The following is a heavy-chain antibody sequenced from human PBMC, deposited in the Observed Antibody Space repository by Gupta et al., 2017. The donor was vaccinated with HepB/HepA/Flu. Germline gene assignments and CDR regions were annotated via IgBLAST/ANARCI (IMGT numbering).Heavy chain of an antibody. Sequence: QVQLVQSGAEVKKPGASVKVSCKASGYTFTSYDINWVQQATGQGLEGMGGMNPNTGNTGYAQKGQGRVTMTRSNSISTADRELNRLTSEETAVYYCAIPPGRGGGDYGGIEGGQGTMVTVSS. V-gene: IGHV1-8*01. J-gene: IGHJ4*02. CDR2: MNPNTGNT. CDR1: GYTFTSYD. CDR3: AIPPGRGGGDYGGIE. D-gene: IGHD2-21*01.